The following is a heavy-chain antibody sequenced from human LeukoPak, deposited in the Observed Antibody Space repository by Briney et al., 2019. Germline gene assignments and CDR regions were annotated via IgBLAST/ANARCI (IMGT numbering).Heavy chain of an antibody. D-gene: IGHD2-8*01. CDR3: TRENGAFSPFGY. V-gene: IGHV4-59*01. J-gene: IGHJ4*02. CDR1: GASISSYY. CDR2: VYYSGTT. Sequence: SETLSLTCTVSGASISSYYWSWIRQPPGKGLEWIGYVYYSGTTNYNPSLKSRVTISVDTSNNQFSLKLTSVTAADTAVYYCTRENGAFSPFGYWSQGTLVTVPS.